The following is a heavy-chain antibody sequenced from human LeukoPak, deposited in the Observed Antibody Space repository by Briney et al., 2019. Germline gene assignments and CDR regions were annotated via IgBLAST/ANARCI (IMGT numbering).Heavy chain of an antibody. CDR1: GFTFSTHW. Sequence: PGGSLRLSCAASGFTFSTHWMSWVRQAAGKGLEWVAYITQEGSEKYYVDSVKDRFTISRDNAKNSLHLQMKSLRAEDTAVYYCVRDGYINGWKIEYWGQGTLVTVSS. J-gene: IGHJ4*02. CDR3: VRDGYINGWKIEY. V-gene: IGHV3-7*01. CDR2: ITQEGSEK. D-gene: IGHD5-18*01.